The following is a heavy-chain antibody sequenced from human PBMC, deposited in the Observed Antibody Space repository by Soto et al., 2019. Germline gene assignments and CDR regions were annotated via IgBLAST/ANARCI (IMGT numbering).Heavy chain of an antibody. Sequence: SETLSLTCTVSGGSISSYYWSWIRQPPGKGLEWIGYIYYSGSTNYNPSLKSRVTISVDTSKNQFSLKLNSVTAADTAVYYCARDREAYDSSGCIDFWGQGTLVTVSS. CDR2: IYYSGST. J-gene: IGHJ4*02. CDR3: ARDREAYDSSGCIDF. V-gene: IGHV4-59*12. D-gene: IGHD3-22*01. CDR1: GGSISSYY.